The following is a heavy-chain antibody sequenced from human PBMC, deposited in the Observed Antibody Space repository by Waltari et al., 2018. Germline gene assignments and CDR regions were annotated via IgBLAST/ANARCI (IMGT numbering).Heavy chain of an antibody. CDR1: GFTFSSCA. CDR2: ISGSGGTT. D-gene: IGHD2-2*01. CDR3: AKRVAVPGSTYYFDY. J-gene: IGHJ4*02. V-gene: IGHV3-23*01. Sequence: EVQLLESGGGLVQPGGSLRLSCAASGFTFSSCALSWVRQAPGKGLEWVSVISGSGGTTYYADSVKGRFTISRDNSKNTLYLQMNSLRAEDTAIYYCAKRVAVPGSTYYFDYWGQGTLVTVSS.